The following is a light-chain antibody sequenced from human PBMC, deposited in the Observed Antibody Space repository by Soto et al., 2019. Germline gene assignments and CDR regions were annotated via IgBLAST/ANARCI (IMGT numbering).Light chain of an antibody. J-gene: IGLJ3*02. Sequence: QSVLTQPPSVSGAPGQRVTISCTGSSSNIGAGYDVHWYQQLPGTAPKLLIYGNSNRPSGVPDRFSGSKSGTSASLAITGLQSEDEADYYCATWDESPNVPVFGGGTKLTVL. CDR1: SSNIGAGYD. CDR3: ATWDESPNVPV. V-gene: IGLV1-40*01. CDR2: GNS.